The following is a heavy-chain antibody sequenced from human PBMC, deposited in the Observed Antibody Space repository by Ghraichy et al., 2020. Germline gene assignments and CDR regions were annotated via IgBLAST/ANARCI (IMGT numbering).Heavy chain of an antibody. CDR1: GGTFSSYA. D-gene: IGHD3-22*01. CDR2: IIPIFGTA. J-gene: IGHJ4*02. Sequence: SVKVSCKASGGTFSSYAISWVRQAPGQGLEWMGGIIPIFGTANYAQKFQGRVTITADESTSTAYMELSSLRSEDTAVYYCARVRRYYYDSSGYYYFDYWGQGTLVTVSS. CDR3: ARVRRYYYDSSGYYYFDY. V-gene: IGHV1-69*13.